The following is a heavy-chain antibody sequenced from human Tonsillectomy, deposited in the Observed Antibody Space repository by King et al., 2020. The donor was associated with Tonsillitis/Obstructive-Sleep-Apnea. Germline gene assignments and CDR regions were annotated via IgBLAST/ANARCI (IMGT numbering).Heavy chain of an antibody. Sequence: VQLVESGAEVKKPGSSVKVSCKASGGTFSNSAISWVRQAPGQGLEWMGGIIPIFVAANYAQKFQGRVTITADASTNTAYMELSSLRSEDTAVYYCAGKSGSYYYYYMDVWGKGTTVTVSS. CDR2: IIPIFVAA. CDR3: AGKSGSYYYYYMDV. CDR1: GGTFSNSA. J-gene: IGHJ6*03. V-gene: IGHV1-69*01. D-gene: IGHD1-26*01.